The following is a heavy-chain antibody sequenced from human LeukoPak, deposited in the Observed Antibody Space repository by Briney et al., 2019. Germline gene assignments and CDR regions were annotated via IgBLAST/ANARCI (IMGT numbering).Heavy chain of an antibody. J-gene: IGHJ4*02. CDR1: GFTFSSYW. V-gene: IGHV3-74*01. D-gene: IGHD1-26*01. Sequence: GGSLRLSCAASGFTFSSYWMHWVRQAPGKGLVWVSHISTGGTTTTYAESVKGRFTISRDNAKNTVSLQMNSLRVEDTAVYYCARGYSGNYRVDYWGQGTVVTVSS. CDR3: ARGYSGNYRVDY. CDR2: ISTGGTTT.